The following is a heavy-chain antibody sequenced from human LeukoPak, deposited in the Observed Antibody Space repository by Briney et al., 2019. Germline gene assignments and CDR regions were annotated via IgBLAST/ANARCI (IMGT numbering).Heavy chain of an antibody. CDR2: FSGSGGST. J-gene: IGHJ4*02. D-gene: IGHD2-15*01. CDR1: GFTFSSYA. V-gene: IGHV3-23*01. Sequence: GGSLRLSCAPSGFTFSSYAMSWVCQAPGKGLEWVSTFSGSGGSTYYADSVKGRFSISRDNSKNTLYLQMNSLRAEDTAAYYCARSGLNRFDYWGQGTLVTVSS. CDR3: ARSGLNRFDY.